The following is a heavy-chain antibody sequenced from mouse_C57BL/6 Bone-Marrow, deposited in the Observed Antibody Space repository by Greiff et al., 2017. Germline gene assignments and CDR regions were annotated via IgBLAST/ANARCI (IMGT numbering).Heavy chain of an antibody. Sequence: VQLQQPGAALVMPGASVKLSCKASGYTFTSYWMHWVKQRPGQGLEWIGEIDPSDSYTNYNQKFKGKSTLTVDKSSSTAYMQLSSLTSEDSAVYYCARAYYYGRSYGDYWGQGTTLTVAS. D-gene: IGHD1-1*01. CDR2: IDPSDSYT. J-gene: IGHJ2*01. V-gene: IGHV1-69*01. CDR1: GYTFTSYW. CDR3: ARAYYYGRSYGDY.